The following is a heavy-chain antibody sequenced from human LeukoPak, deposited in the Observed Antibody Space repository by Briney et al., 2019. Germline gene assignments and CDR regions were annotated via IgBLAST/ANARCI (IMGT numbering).Heavy chain of an antibody. V-gene: IGHV3-23*01. CDR3: AKDRKWLEYFDY. Sequence: GGSLRLSCAASGFTFSSYAMSWVRQAPGKGLKGVSAISGSGGSTYYADSVKGRFTISRDNSKNTLYLQMNSLRAEDTAVYYCAKDRKWLEYFDYWGQGTLVTVSS. CDR1: GFTFSSYA. J-gene: IGHJ4*02. CDR2: ISGSGGST. D-gene: IGHD6-19*01.